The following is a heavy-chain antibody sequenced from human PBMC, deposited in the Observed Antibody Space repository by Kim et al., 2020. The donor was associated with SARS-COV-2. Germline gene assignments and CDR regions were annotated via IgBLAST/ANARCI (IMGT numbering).Heavy chain of an antibody. CDR3: TTDRGLDY. D-gene: IGHD6-19*01. CDR1: GYTLTELS. Sequence: ASVKVSCKVSGYTLTELSMHWVRQAPGKRLEWMGGFDPDDGETIYAQKFQGRVTMNEDTSTDTAYMELSSLRSEDTAVYYCTTDRGLDYWGQGTLVTVSS. V-gene: IGHV1-24*01. J-gene: IGHJ4*02. CDR2: FDPDDGET.